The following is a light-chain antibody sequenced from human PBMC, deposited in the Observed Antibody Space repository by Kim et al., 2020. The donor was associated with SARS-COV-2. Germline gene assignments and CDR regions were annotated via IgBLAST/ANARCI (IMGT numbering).Light chain of an antibody. CDR2: DVN. Sequence: GQSVTISCTGTSSDVGGYDYVSWYQHHPNKAPKLIFYDVNKRPSGVPDRFSGSKSGNTASLTISGLQAEDEADYYCCSYAGTYGGLFGGGTQLTVL. V-gene: IGLV2-11*01. CDR3: CSYAGTYGGL. CDR1: SSDVGGYDY. J-gene: IGLJ2*01.